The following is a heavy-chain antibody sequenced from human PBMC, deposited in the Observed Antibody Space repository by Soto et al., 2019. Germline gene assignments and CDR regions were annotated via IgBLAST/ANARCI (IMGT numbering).Heavy chain of an antibody. J-gene: IGHJ6*03. CDR2: IYYSGST. D-gene: IGHD1-1*01. Sequence: SETLSLTCTVSGGSISSYYWSWIRQPPGKGLEWIGYIYYSGSTNYNPSLKSRVTISEDTSKNQFSLKLSSVTAADTAVYYCATNNYYYYYYYMDVWGKGTTVTVSS. CDR3: ATNNYYYYYYYMDV. CDR1: GGSISSYY. V-gene: IGHV4-59*08.